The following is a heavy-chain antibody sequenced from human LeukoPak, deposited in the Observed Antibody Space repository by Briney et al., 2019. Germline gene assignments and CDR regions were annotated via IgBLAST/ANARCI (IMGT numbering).Heavy chain of an antibody. J-gene: IGHJ3*02. V-gene: IGHV4-30-4*08. CDR3: ATPYSGGYQGLDI. CDR2: IYYSGST. Sequence: QVQLQESGPGLVKPSQTLSLTCTVSGGSISSGDYYWSWIRQPPGQGLGWIGYIYYSGSTYYNPSLKSRVTISVGTSKNQFSLKLSSVTAADTAVYYCATPYSGGYQGLDIWGQGTMVTVSS. CDR1: GGSISSGDYY. D-gene: IGHD1-26*01.